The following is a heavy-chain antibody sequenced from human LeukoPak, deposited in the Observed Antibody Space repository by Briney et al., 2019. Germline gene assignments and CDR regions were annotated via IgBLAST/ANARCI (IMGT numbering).Heavy chain of an antibody. V-gene: IGHV3-48*04. Sequence: GGSLRLSCAASGFTFSSYSMNWVRQAPGKGLEWVSYISSSSSTIYYADSVKGRFTISRDNAKNSLYLQMNSLRAEDTAVYYCARTIAAAGTIWFDPWGQGTPVTVSS. CDR3: ARTIAAAGTIWFDP. J-gene: IGHJ5*02. CDR1: GFTFSSYS. D-gene: IGHD6-13*01. CDR2: ISSSSSTI.